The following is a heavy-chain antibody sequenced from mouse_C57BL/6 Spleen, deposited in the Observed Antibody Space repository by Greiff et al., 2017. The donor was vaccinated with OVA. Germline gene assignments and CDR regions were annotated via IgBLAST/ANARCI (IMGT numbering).Heavy chain of an antibody. V-gene: IGHV3-6*01. CDR3: ARDYDDGGYYFDY. J-gene: IGHJ2*01. CDR2: ISYDGSN. D-gene: IGHD2-12*01. CDR1: GYSITSGYY. Sequence: EVKLQESGPGLVKPSQSLSLTCSVTGYSITSGYYWNWIRQFPGNKLEWMGYISYDGSNNYNPSLKNRISITRDTSKNQFFLKLNSVTTEDTATYYCARDYDDGGYYFDYWGQGTTLTVSS.